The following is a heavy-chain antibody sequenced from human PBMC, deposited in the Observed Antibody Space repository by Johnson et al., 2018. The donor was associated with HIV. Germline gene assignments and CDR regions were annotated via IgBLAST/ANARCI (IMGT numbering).Heavy chain of an antibody. D-gene: IGHD6-19*01. CDR1: GFTFDDYA. Sequence: QVQLVESGGGLVQPGRSLRLSCAASGFTFDDYAMHWVRQAPGKGLEWVAVISYDGSNKYYADSVKGRFTISRDNSKNTLYLQMNSLRAEDTAVYYCARDDSSGWYGLGAFDIWCQGTMVTVSS. V-gene: IGHV3-30*04. CDR3: ARDDSSGWYGLGAFDI. CDR2: ISYDGSNK. J-gene: IGHJ3*02.